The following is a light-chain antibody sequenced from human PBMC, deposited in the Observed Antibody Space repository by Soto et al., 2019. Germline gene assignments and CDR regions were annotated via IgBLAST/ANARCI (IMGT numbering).Light chain of an antibody. CDR3: LQYGNSPYT. CDR2: GAS. CDR1: QSVAGNY. V-gene: IGKV3-20*01. Sequence: EIVLTQSPGTLSLSPGDTATLSCRAIQSVAGNYLAWYQQKPGQAPKFLIYGASNRATGIQDRFSGSGSWTDFTLTISSLEHEDFVVYYCLQYGNSPYTFGQGTKLEV. J-gene: IGKJ2*01.